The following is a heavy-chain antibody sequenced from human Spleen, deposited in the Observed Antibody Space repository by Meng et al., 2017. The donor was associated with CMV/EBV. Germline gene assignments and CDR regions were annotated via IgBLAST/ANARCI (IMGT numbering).Heavy chain of an antibody. D-gene: IGHD4-11*01. CDR3: AKDGFGFWTTVTWQPNYYFGMDV. CDR1: GFTFSSYA. CDR2: LSGSGGST. Sequence: LSLTCAASGFTFSSYAMSWVRQAPGKGLEWVSALSGSGGSTYYADSVKGRFTISRDNSKNTLYLQMKSLRAEDTAVYYCAKDGFGFWTTVTWQPNYYFGMDVWGQGTTVTVSS. V-gene: IGHV3-23*01. J-gene: IGHJ6*02.